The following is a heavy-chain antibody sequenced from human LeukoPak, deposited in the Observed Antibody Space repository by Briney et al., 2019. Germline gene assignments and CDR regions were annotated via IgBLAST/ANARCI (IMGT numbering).Heavy chain of an antibody. V-gene: IGHV4-4*09. Sequence: SETLSLTCAVYGGSFSDYYWGWIRQPPGKGLEWIGYIYTSGSTNYNPSLKGRVTISVDTSKNQFSLKLSSVTAADTAVYYCARRTQITSNWYFDLWSRGTLVTVSS. CDR3: ARRTQITSNWYFDL. D-gene: IGHD3-10*01. CDR1: GGSFSDYY. CDR2: IYTSGST. J-gene: IGHJ2*01.